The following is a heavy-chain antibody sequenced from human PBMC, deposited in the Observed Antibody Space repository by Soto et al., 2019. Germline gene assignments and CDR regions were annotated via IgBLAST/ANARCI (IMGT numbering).Heavy chain of an antibody. D-gene: IGHD1-1*01. V-gene: IGHV3-66*01. J-gene: IGHJ4*02. CDR2: IHPTGEP. Sequence: PGGSLRLSCAASGFGVSRHYMTWVRQAAGKGLEWVAFIHPTGEPFYSDSVKGRFAISRDTFKNTLSLQMNSLRVEDTAVYYCTSGLDDAKIHYWGQGTLVTVSS. CDR3: TSGLDDAKIHY. CDR1: GFGVSRHY.